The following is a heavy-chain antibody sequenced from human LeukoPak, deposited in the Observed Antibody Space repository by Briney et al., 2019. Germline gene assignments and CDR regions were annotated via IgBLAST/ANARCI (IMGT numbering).Heavy chain of an antibody. D-gene: IGHD5-18*01. Sequence: GAPLKISGEGGGYCFTSSWLCCGRHMPGKGLEWTGIIYPGDTDTRYSPSFPGQVTISADQSISTAYLQWSSLKASDTAMYYCARPGPDTAMGINYWGQGTLVTVSS. CDR2: IYPGDTDT. CDR3: ARPGPDTAMGINY. J-gene: IGHJ4*02. CDR1: GYCFTSSW. V-gene: IGHV5-51*01.